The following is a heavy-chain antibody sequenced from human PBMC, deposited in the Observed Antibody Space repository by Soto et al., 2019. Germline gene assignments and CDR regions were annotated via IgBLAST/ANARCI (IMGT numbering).Heavy chain of an antibody. V-gene: IGHV3-21*04. Sequence: GGSLRLSCAASGFTFSSYSMNWVRQAPGKGLEWVSSISSSSSYIYYADSVKGRFTISRDNAKNSLYLQMNSLRAEDTAVYYCARGHLELRRAYYYYGMDVWGQATTVTVS. J-gene: IGHJ6*02. CDR2: ISSSSSYI. CDR3: ARGHLELRRAYYYYGMDV. D-gene: IGHD1-7*01. CDR1: GFTFSSYS.